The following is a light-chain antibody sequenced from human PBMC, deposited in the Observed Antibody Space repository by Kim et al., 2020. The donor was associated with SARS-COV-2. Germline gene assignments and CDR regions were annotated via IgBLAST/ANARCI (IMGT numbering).Light chain of an antibody. CDR2: GAS. J-gene: IGKJ1*01. V-gene: IGKV3-15*01. CDR3: QQYDDWPPWT. CDR1: QSVSSN. Sequence: SPGERATLSCRASQSVSSNVAWYQQKPGQAPRLLIYGASTRATGIPARFSGSGSGTEFTLTISSLQSEDLVVYHCQQYDDWPPWTFGQGTKVDIK.